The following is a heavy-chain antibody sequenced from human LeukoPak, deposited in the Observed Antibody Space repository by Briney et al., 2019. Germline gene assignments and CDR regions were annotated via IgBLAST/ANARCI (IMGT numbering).Heavy chain of an antibody. J-gene: IGHJ4*02. D-gene: IGHD2-2*01. CDR3: AREGVYCSSTSCYFDY. V-gene: IGHV3-74*01. Sequence: PGGSLRLSCAVSGFTFDDYGMSWVRQAPGEGLVWVSHISTDGSSTSYADSVKGRFTISRDNAQNTLYLQTNSLRAEDTAVYYCAREGVYCSSTSCYFDYWGQGTPVTVSS. CDR1: GFTFDDYG. CDR2: ISTDGSST.